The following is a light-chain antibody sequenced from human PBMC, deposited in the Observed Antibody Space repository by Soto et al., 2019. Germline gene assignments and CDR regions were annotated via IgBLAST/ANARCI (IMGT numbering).Light chain of an antibody. CDR3: QQYNSYPHT. CDR2: KAS. V-gene: IGKV1-5*03. J-gene: IGKJ4*01. Sequence: DIQMTQSPSTLSASVGDRVTITCRASQSISSWLSWYQQKPGKAPKLLIYKASSLEGGVPSRCSGSGSGTAFTLIISSMQPDDVATYYCQQYNSYPHTFGGGTKVEIK. CDR1: QSISSW.